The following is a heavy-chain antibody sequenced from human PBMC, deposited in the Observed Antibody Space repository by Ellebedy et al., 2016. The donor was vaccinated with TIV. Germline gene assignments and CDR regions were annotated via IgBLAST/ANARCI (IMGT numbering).Heavy chain of an antibody. CDR1: GFIFNSYW. D-gene: IGHD3-3*01. V-gene: IGHV3-7*01. J-gene: IGHJ4*02. CDR3: ARGYFWSGYCQLDY. Sequence: PGGSLRLSCATSGFIFNSYWMTWVRQAPGKGLEWVANIKQDGSEQYSVDSVKGRFTISRDNAKSSLFLQMNSLRAEDTAVYYCARGYFWSGYCQLDYWGPGILVTVSS. CDR2: IKQDGSEQ.